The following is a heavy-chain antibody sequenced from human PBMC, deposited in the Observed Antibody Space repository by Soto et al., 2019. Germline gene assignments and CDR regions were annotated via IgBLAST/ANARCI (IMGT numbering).Heavy chain of an antibody. D-gene: IGHD1-26*01. J-gene: IGHJ3*02. V-gene: IGHV1-69*06. Sequence: SVKVSCKASGVTFSSYAISWVRQAPGQGLEWMGGIIPIFGTANYAQKFQGRVTITADKSTSTAYMELSSLRSEDTDVYYCARDEGGSYWANAFDIWGQGTMVTDSS. CDR2: IIPIFGTA. CDR1: GVTFSSYA. CDR3: ARDEGGSYWANAFDI.